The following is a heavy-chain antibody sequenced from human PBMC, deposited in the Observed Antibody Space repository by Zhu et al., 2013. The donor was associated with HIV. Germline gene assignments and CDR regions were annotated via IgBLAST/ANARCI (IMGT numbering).Heavy chain of an antibody. D-gene: IGHD6-19*01. V-gene: IGHV1-18*01. CDR3: TRVVYSIGWSIRRCDH. J-gene: IGHJ4*02. Sequence: QVQLVQSGAEVKKPGASVKVSCKASGYTFTTYGISWVRQAPGQGLEWMGWISAYNINTNYAQKLQGRVTMTIDTSTRTAYMELRSLRSDDTAVYYCTRVVYSIGWSIRRCDHWGQGTLVTVSS. CDR2: ISAYNINT. CDR1: GYTFTTYG.